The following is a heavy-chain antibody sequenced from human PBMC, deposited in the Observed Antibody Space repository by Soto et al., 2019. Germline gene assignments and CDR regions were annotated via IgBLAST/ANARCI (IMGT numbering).Heavy chain of an antibody. D-gene: IGHD3-9*01. V-gene: IGHV3-64D*06. CDR3: VKTYDILTGYDYYYYGMDV. J-gene: IGHJ6*02. CDR2: INSNGGST. Sequence: VRQAPGKGLEYVSAINSNGGSTYYADSVKGRFTISRDNSKNTLYLQMSSLRAEDTAVYYCVKTYDILTGYDYYYYGMDVWG.